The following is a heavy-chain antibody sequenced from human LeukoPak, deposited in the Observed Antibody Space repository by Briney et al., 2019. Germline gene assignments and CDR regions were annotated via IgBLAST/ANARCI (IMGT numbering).Heavy chain of an antibody. CDR1: GYTFTSYD. D-gene: IGHD6-13*01. J-gene: IGHJ4*02. CDR3: ARDYIAAAQPELDY. Sequence: ASVKVSCKASGYTFTSYDINWVRQATGQGLEWMGWMNPNSGNTGYAQKLHGRVTMTTDTSTSTAYMELRSLRSDDTAVYYYARDYIAAAQPELDYWGQGTLVTVSS. V-gene: IGHV1-8*01. CDR2: MNPNSGNT.